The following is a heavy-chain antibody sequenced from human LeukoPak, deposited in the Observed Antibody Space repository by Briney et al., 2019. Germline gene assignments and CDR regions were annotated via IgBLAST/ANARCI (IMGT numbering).Heavy chain of an antibody. Sequence: GGSLRLSCAASGFTFSSCAMHWVRQAPGKGLEWVAVIANDGRDKHHADSVKGRFTISRDNSQNTVYLQMNRLRSEDSGVYYCAKDKSFAAAGYHFDFWGQGALVTVSS. CDR1: GFTFSSCA. V-gene: IGHV3-30*18. J-gene: IGHJ4*02. CDR3: AKDKSFAAAGYHFDF. CDR2: IANDGRDK. D-gene: IGHD6-25*01.